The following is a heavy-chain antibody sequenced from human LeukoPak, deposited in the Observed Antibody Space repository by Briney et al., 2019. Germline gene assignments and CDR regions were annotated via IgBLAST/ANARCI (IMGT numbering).Heavy chain of an antibody. D-gene: IGHD6-6*01. CDR3: AKGAPSSSSIFDF. Sequence: GGSLRVSCVASGFTFGHNAMAWVRQALGKRLEWVSALSGSGGDTFYADSVKGRFTISRDNSKNTLYLQLSSLRPDDTAVYYCAKGAPSSSSIFDFWGPGTLVTVSS. J-gene: IGHJ4*02. CDR2: LSGSGGDT. CDR1: GFTFGHNA. V-gene: IGHV3-23*01.